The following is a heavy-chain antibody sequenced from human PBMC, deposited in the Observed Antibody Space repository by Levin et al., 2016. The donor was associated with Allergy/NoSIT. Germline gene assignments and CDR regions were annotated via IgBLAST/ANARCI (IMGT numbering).Heavy chain of an antibody. CDR3: ARDGAVAGIPDDAFDI. D-gene: IGHD6-19*01. V-gene: IGHV3-30*03. Sequence: WIRQPPGKGLEWVAVISYDGSNKYYADSVKGRFTISRDNSKNTLYLQMNSLRAEDTAVYYCARDGAVAGIPDDAFDIWGQGTMVTVSS. J-gene: IGHJ3*02. CDR2: ISYDGSNK.